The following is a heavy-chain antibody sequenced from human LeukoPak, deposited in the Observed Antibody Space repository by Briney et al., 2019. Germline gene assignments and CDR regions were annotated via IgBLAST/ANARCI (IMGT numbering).Heavy chain of an antibody. Sequence: SETLSLTCTVSGGSISSYYWSWIRQPPGKGLEWIGYIYYSGSTNYNPSLKSRVTISVDTSKNQFSLKLSSVTAADTAVHYCARAAIVVVVAATPRNGMDVWGQGTTVTVSS. CDR1: GGSISSYY. CDR3: ARAAIVVVVAATPRNGMDV. J-gene: IGHJ6*02. V-gene: IGHV4-59*12. D-gene: IGHD2-15*01. CDR2: IYYSGST.